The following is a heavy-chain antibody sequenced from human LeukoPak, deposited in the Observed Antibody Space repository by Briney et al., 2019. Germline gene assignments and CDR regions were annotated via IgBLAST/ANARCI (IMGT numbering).Heavy chain of an antibody. CDR3: AKDIGLYYYESSVTLDV. D-gene: IGHD3-22*01. Sequence: GGSLRLSCAASGFIFISYAMSWVRQAPGKGLEWVSGISGSAGSTYYADSVKGRFTISRDNSKNTLYLQMNSLRAEDTAVYYCAKDIGLYYYESSVTLDVWGQGTTVTVSS. J-gene: IGHJ6*02. V-gene: IGHV3-23*01. CDR1: GFIFISYA. CDR2: ISGSAGST.